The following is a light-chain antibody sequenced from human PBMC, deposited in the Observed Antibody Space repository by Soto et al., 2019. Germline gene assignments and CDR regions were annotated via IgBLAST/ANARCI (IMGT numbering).Light chain of an antibody. J-gene: IGLJ1*01. CDR1: SSDVGSYNR. CDR2: EVS. V-gene: IGLV2-18*02. CDR3: NSYTSSSTYV. Sequence: QSVLTQPPSVSGSPGQSVTISCTGTSSDVGSYNRVSWYQQPPGTAPKLMIYEVSNRPSGVPDRFSGSKSVNTASLTISGLQAEDEADYYCNSYTSSSTYVFGTGTKLTVL.